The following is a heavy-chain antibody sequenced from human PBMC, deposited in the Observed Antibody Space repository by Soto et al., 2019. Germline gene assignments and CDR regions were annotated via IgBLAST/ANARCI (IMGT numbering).Heavy chain of an antibody. CDR1: DSSFIGSNYY. V-gene: IGHV4-39*01. CDR3: ARESLRYFDWLSYYYYGMDV. D-gene: IGHD3-9*01. Sequence: PSETHSLTCTLADSSFIGSNYYWCWIQQPPGKGLEWIGSIYYSGSTYYNPSLKSRVTISVDTSKNQFSLKLSSVTAADTAVYYCARESLRYFDWLSYYYYGMDVWGQGTTVTV. CDR2: IYYSGST. J-gene: IGHJ6*02.